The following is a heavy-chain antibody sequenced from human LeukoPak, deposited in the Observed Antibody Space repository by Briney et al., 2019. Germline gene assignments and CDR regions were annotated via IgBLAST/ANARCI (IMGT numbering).Heavy chain of an antibody. CDR3: ARSEDSSGYYLHDY. CDR1: GGSFSGYY. V-gene: IGHV4-34*01. Sequence: PSETLSLTCAVYGGSFSGYYWSWIRQPPGKGLEWIGEINHSGSTNYNPSLKSRDTISVDTSKNQFSLKLSSVTAADTAVYYCARSEDSSGYYLHDYWGQGTLVTVSS. CDR2: INHSGST. D-gene: IGHD3-22*01. J-gene: IGHJ4*02.